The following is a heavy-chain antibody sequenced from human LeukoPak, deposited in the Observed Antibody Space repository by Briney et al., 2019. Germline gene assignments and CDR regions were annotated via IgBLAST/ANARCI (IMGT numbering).Heavy chain of an antibody. D-gene: IGHD5-18*01. J-gene: IGHJ4*02. CDR2: IYSGGST. V-gene: IGHV3-53*01. Sequence: GGSLRLSCAASGFTVSSNYMSWVRQAPGKGLEWVSVIYSGGSTYYADSVKGRFTISRDNSKNTLYLQMNSLRAEDTAVYYCARAVDTAMVFDYWGQGTLVTVSS. CDR1: GFTVSSNY. CDR3: ARAVDTAMVFDY.